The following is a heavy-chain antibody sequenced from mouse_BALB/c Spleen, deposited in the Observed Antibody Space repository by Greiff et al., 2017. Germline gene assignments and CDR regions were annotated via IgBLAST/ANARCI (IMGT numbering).Heavy chain of an antibody. V-gene: IGHV1-15*01. J-gene: IGHJ3*01. Sequence: QVQLKQSGAELVRPGASVTLSCKASGYTFTDYEMHWVKQTPVHGLEWIGAIDPETGGTAYNQKFKGKATLTADKSSSTAYMELRSLTSEDSAVYYCTEGGPWFAYWGQGTLVTVSA. CDR2: IDPETGGT. CDR3: TEGGPWFAY. D-gene: IGHD1-1*02. CDR1: GYTFTDYE.